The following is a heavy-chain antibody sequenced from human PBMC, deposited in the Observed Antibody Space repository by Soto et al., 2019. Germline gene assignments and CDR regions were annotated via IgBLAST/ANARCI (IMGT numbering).Heavy chain of an antibody. CDR3: ARGLWSGSDY. CDR1: GFTFSSYE. D-gene: IGHD3-3*01. J-gene: IGHJ4*02. CDR2: ISSSDSTI. V-gene: IGHV3-48*03. Sequence: GGSLRLSFAASGFTFSSYEINWVRQAPGKGLEWVSYISSSDSTIYYADSVKGRFTISRDNAKNSLYLQMNSLRAEDTAVYYCARGLWSGSDYWGQGTLVTVSS.